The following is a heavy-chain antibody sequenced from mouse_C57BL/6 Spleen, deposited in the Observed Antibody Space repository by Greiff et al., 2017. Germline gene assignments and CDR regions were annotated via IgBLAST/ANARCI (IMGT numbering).Heavy chain of an antibody. Sequence: EVKLMESGPELVKPGASVKISCKASGYSFTGYYMNWVKQSPEKSLEWIGEINPSTGGTTYNQKFKAKATLTVDKSSSTAYMQLKSLTSEDSAVYYCARTPQDSSEGYFDYWGQGTTLTVSS. D-gene: IGHD3-2*02. CDR3: ARTPQDSSEGYFDY. J-gene: IGHJ2*01. CDR1: GYSFTGYY. V-gene: IGHV1-42*01. CDR2: INPSTGGT.